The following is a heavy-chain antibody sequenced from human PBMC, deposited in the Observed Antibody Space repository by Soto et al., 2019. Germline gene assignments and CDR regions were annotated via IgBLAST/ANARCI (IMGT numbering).Heavy chain of an antibody. CDR1: GFTVSSNY. J-gene: IGHJ6*03. D-gene: IGHD3-10*01. V-gene: IGHV3-53*04. CDR3: ASNGGSGSYYPSLGYYYYMDV. Sequence: GGSLRLSCAASGFTVSSNYMSWVRQAPGKGLEWVSVIYSGGSTYYADSVKGRFTISRHNSKNTLYLQMNSLRAEDTAVYYCASNGGSGSYYPSLGYYYYMDVWGKGTTVTVSS. CDR2: IYSGGST.